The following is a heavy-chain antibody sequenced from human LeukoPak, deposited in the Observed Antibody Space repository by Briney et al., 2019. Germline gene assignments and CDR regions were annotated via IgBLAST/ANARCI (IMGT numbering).Heavy chain of an antibody. Sequence: GGSLRLSCAASGFIFSSYAMSWVRQAPGKGLEWVSGISGSGDNTYYADSVKGRFTIFRDNSRNTLYLLINRLRAEDTAVYYCAKAHRDWYLGVFQIWGQGTMVTVSS. V-gene: IGHV3-23*01. D-gene: IGHD3-9*01. CDR1: GFIFSSYA. CDR3: AKAHRDWYLGVFQI. CDR2: ISGSGDNT. J-gene: IGHJ3*02.